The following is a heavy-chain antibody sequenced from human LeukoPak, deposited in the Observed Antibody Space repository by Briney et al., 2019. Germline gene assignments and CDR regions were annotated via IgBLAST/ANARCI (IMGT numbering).Heavy chain of an antibody. Sequence: SETLSLTCSVSGASTTSYYWNWIRQAPGKGLEWIGYIYSDGTTSYSPSLRSRVTISIDTSRNQFSLKLSSVTAADAAVYYCARDTRSYDTSGYYYFDYWGQGALVTVSS. CDR1: GASTTSYY. D-gene: IGHD3-22*01. V-gene: IGHV4-59*01. CDR3: ARDTRSYDTSGYYYFDY. J-gene: IGHJ4*02. CDR2: IYSDGTT.